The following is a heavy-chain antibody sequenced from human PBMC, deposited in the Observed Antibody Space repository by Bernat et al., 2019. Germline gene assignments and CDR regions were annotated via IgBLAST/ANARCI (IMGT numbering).Heavy chain of an antibody. CDR1: GYTFTSYY. J-gene: IGHJ4*02. V-gene: IGHV1-46*03. Sequence: QVQLVQSGAEVMKPGASVKVSCKTSGYTFTSYYMHWVRQAPGQGLEWMGIIDPSTGATTYAQKLQGRVTMTRDTSTRTAYMELSSLRSDDTTVYYCARFPAYSSGWHEGGYWGQATRVPVSS. CDR3: ARFPAYSSGWHEGGY. D-gene: IGHD6-19*01. CDR2: IDPSTGAT.